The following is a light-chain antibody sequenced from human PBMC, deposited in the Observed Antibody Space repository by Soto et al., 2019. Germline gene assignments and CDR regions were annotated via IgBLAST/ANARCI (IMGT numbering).Light chain of an antibody. CDR2: GAS. CDR1: QTVTFSY. Sequence: EIVLTQSPGTLSLSPGERVALSCRTSQTVTFSYLAWYQQKPGQAPRLLIFGASTRATGSPDRFRGSGSGTDFTLTITRLEPEDFGVYYCHQYGSSPQTFGQGTKVEIK. J-gene: IGKJ1*01. CDR3: HQYGSSPQT. V-gene: IGKV3-20*01.